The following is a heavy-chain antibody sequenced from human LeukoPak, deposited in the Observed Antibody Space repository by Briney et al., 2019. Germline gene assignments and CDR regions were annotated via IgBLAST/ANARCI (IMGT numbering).Heavy chain of an antibody. CDR3: ARVSRVYDIFY. J-gene: IGHJ4*02. Sequence: PSETLSLTCTVSNYSITSGYYWGWIRQPPGKGLEWIGSIYHSGTTYYNPSLKSRVTISVDTSKNQFSLNLNSVTAADTAVYYCARVSRVYDIFYWGQGTLVTVSS. V-gene: IGHV4-38-2*02. D-gene: IGHD3-9*01. CDR1: NYSITSGYY. CDR2: IYHSGTT.